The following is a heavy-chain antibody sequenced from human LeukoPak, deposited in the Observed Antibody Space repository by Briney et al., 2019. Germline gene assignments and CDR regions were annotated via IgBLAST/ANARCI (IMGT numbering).Heavy chain of an antibody. CDR1: GFTFSSYA. V-gene: IGHV3-21*01. CDR2: ISSSSSYI. D-gene: IGHD2/OR15-2a*01. CDR3: ARDQPKNFDY. J-gene: IGHJ4*02. Sequence: GGSLRLSCAASGFTFSSYAMNWVRQAPGKGLEWVSSISSSSSYIYYADSVKGRFTISRDNAKNSLYLQMNSLRAEDTAVYYCARDQPKNFDYWGQGTLVTVSS.